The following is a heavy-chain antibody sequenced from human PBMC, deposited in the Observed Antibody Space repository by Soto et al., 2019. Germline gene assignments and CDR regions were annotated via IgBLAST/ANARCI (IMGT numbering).Heavy chain of an antibody. V-gene: IGHV5-51*01. Sequence: GESLKISCKGSGYSFSTFWIGWVRQMSGKGLEWMGIIYPSDSDTRYSPSFQGQVTISADKSSRTAYLQWSSLKASDSAMYYCARLPQDYYYHGMDVWGQGTKVTVSS. CDR2: IYPSDSDT. J-gene: IGHJ6*02. CDR1: GYSFSTFW. CDR3: ARLPQDYYYHGMDV.